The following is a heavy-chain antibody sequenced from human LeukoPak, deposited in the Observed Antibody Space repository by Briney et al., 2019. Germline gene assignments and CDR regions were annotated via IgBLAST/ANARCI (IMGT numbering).Heavy chain of an antibody. D-gene: IGHD5-12*01. V-gene: IGHV4-31*03. CDR1: GGSISSGGYY. CDR2: IYYSGST. J-gene: IGHJ6*02. Sequence: SETLSFTCTVSGGSISSGGYYWSWIRQHPGKGLEWIGYIYYSGSTYYNPSLKSRVTISVDTSKNQFSLKLSSVTAADTAVYYCASGMIVATILPSDYYYYGMDVWGQGTTVTVSS. CDR3: ASGMIVATILPSDYYYYGMDV.